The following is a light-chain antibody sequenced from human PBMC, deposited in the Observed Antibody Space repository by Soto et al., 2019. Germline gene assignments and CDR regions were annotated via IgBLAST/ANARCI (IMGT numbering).Light chain of an antibody. CDR1: SSNIGAGYD. V-gene: IGLV1-40*01. J-gene: IGLJ2*01. Sequence: QSVLTQPPSVSGAPGQRVTISCTGSSSNIGAGYDVHWYQQLPGTAPKLLIYDNNNRPSGVPDRFSGSKSGTSTSLAITGLQAEDETDYYCATWDDDLYTPIIGGGTKLTVL. CDR2: DNN. CDR3: ATWDDDLYTPI.